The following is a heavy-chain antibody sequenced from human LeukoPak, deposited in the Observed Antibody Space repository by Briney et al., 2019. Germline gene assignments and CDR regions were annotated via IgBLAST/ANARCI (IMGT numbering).Heavy chain of an antibody. J-gene: IGHJ5*01. CDR1: GGSISSGSYY. D-gene: IGHD3-10*01. CDR3: ARSITMVRGVINWFDP. Sequence: PSQTLSLTCTVSGGSISSGSYYWSWIRQPAGKGLEWIGRIYTSGSTNYNPSLKSRVTISVDTSKNQFSLKLSSVTAADTAVYYCARSITMVRGVINWFDPWGQGTTVTVSS. CDR2: IYTSGST. V-gene: IGHV4-61*02.